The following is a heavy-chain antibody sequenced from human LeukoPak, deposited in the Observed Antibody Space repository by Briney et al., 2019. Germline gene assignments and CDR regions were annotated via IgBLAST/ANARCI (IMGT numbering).Heavy chain of an antibody. CDR3: AADFDY. J-gene: IGHJ4*02. V-gene: IGHV3-23*01. CDR1: RFTFSSSG. Sequence: GGSLRVSCAASRFTFSSSGMRSVRQAPGKGLEWVSAISGSGGSTYYADSVKGRFTISRDNAKNSLYLQMNSLRDEDTAVYYCAADFDYWGQGTLVTVSS. CDR2: ISGSGGST.